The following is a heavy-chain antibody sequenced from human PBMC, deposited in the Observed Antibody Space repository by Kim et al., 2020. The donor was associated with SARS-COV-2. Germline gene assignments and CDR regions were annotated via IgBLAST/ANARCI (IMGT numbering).Heavy chain of an antibody. CDR2: IYYSGST. V-gene: IGHV4-39*01. CDR1: GGSISSSSYY. J-gene: IGHJ4*02. Sequence: SETLSLTCTVSGGSISSSSYYWGWIRQPPGKGLEWIGSIYYSGSTYYNPSLKSRVTISVDTSKNQFSLKLSSVTAADTAVYYCARHRWGVGAAMEGGSFDYWGQGTLVTVSS. CDR3: ARHRWGVGAAMEGGSFDY. D-gene: IGHD2-15*01.